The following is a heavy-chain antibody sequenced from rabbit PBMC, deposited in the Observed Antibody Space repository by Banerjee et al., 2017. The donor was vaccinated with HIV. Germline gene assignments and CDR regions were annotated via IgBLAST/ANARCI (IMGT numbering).Heavy chain of an antibody. D-gene: IGHD6-1*01. V-gene: IGHV1S45*01. CDR2: IGTGSGST. J-gene: IGHJ4*01. Sequence: QQQLVESGGGLVKPGASLTLTCKASGFSFSSGYYICWVRQAPGKGLEWIGCIGTGSGSTYCASWAKGRFTISKTSSTTVTLQMTSLTAADTATYFCARAYADDGGVGYATFALWGPGTLVTVS. CDR1: GFSFSSGYY. CDR3: ARAYADDGGVGYATFAL.